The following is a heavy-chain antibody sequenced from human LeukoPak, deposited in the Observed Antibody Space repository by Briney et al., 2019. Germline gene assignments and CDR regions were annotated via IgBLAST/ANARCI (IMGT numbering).Heavy chain of an antibody. Sequence: GGSLRLSCAASGFIFSSYEMNWARQAPGKGLEWVSYISSSGTTIYYADSVKGRFTVSRDNAKNSLFLQMNSLRAEDTAVYYCGRSGFCNSVSCYGLDLWGQGTLVTVSS. CDR3: GRSGFCNSVSCYGLDL. CDR2: ISSSGTTI. V-gene: IGHV3-48*03. J-gene: IGHJ4*02. CDR1: GFIFSSYE. D-gene: IGHD2-2*01.